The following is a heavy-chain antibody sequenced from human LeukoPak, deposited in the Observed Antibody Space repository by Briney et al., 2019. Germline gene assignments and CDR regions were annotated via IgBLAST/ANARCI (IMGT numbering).Heavy chain of an antibody. V-gene: IGHV1-69*04. CDR2: IIPILGIA. CDR3: ARLCYAGTGSY. CDR1: GGTFSSYA. J-gene: IGHJ4*02. D-gene: IGHD1-14*01. Sequence: SVKVSCKASGGTFSSYAIIWVRQAPGQGLEWMGRIIPILGIANYAQKFQGRVTITADKSTSTAYMELSSLRSEDTAVYYCARLCYAGTGSYWGQGTLVTVSS.